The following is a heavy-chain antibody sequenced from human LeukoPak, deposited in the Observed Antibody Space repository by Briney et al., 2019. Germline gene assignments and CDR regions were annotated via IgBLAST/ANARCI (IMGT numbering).Heavy chain of an antibody. J-gene: IGHJ6*03. Sequence: GGSLRLSCGASEFIFSGYWMTWVRQAPGKGLEWVANIKEDGSEKYYVDSVKGRFIISRNNANKSLYLQMNSLRAEDTAVYYCARRSTVTAYDFYYMDVWGKGATVIVSS. CDR3: ARRSTVTAYDFYYMDV. D-gene: IGHD4-17*01. CDR1: EFIFSGYW. V-gene: IGHV3-7*01. CDR2: IKEDGSEK.